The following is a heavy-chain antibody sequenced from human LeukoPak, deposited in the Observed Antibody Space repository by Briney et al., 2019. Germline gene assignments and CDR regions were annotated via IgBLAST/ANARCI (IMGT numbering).Heavy chain of an antibody. CDR2: INNDGSTT. J-gene: IGHJ1*01. D-gene: IGHD3-10*01. V-gene: IGHV3-74*01. CDR1: GFTFSEAW. Sequence: GGSLRLSCAASGFTFSEAWVHWVRQAPGKGLVWVSRINNDGSTTRYADSVKGRFTISRDNAKNTLYLQMNSLRAEDTAVYYCARVSGPGMNEYFHLWGQGTLVTVSS. CDR3: ARVSGPGMNEYFHL.